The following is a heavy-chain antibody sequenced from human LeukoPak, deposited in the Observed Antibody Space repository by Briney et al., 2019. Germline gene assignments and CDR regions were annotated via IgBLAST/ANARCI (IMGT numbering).Heavy chain of an antibody. J-gene: IGHJ4*02. D-gene: IGHD2-15*01. Sequence: ASVKVSCKASGYTFTGYYMFWVRQAPGQGLEWMGWINHNTGATKYAQNFQGRVTLTRDTSIRTTFMELSSLRSDDTAFYYCARDERFCNGDNHYPDLGYWGQGTLVTVSS. CDR3: ARDERFCNGDNHYPDLGY. V-gene: IGHV1-2*02. CDR1: GYTFTGYY. CDR2: INHNTGAT.